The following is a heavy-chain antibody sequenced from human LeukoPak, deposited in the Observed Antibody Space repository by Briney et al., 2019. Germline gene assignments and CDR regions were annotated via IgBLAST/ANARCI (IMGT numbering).Heavy chain of an antibody. J-gene: IGHJ3*02. CDR1: RYTFTGYY. Sequence: ASVQVSCQASRYTFTGYYMHWVRQAPGQALEWMGWINPNSGGTNYAQKFQGRVIMTRDTSISTAYMELSRLRSDDTAVYYCARELSNAYDSSGYYSRDAFDIWGQGTMVTVFS. CDR2: INPNSGGT. V-gene: IGHV1-2*02. D-gene: IGHD3-22*01. CDR3: ARELSNAYDSSGYYSRDAFDI.